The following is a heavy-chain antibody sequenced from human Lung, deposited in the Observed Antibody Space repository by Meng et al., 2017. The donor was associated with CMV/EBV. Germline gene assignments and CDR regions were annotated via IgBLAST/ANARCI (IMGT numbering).Heavy chain of an antibody. D-gene: IGHD2-21*01. CDR1: GYTFIGYH. J-gene: IGHJ3*02. CDR2: INPNPNFDDT. Sequence: ASVKVSCKASGYTFIGYHIHWVRQAPGQGLEWMGWINPNPNFDDTAYAQKFQGRVTISRDMSISTAYMELTRLRPDDTAVYYCARVQFLEKPNDAFNIWGQGTXVTV. CDR3: ARVQFLEKPNDAFNI. V-gene: IGHV1-2*02.